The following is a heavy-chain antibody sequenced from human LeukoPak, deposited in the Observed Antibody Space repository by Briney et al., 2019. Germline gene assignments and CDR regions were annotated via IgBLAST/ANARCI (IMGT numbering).Heavy chain of an antibody. CDR2: INPNSGVT. V-gene: IGHV1-2*02. Sequence: ASVKVSCKASGYTFTGYYIHWVRQAPGQGLEWMGWINPNSGVTNFAQKFQVRVTMTRDTSVNTAYMDLTSLTSDDTAVYYCARDDVSTIGEFSIWGQGTLVTVSS. J-gene: IGHJ4*02. CDR3: ARDDVSTIGEFSI. D-gene: IGHD5/OR15-5a*01. CDR1: GYTFTGYY.